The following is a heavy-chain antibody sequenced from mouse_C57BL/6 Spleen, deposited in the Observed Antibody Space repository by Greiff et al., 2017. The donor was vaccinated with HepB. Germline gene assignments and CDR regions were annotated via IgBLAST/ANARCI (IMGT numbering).Heavy chain of an antibody. D-gene: IGHD6-1*01. CDR1: GYTFTSYW. V-gene: IGHV1S81*02. CDR2: INPSNGRT. Sequence: VQLQQPGAELVKPGASVKLSCKASGYTFTSYWMHWVKQRPGQGLEWIGEINPSNGRTNYTEKFKSKATLTVDKSSSTAYMQLSSPTSEDSAVYYCARIITRDYWGQGTTLTVSS. J-gene: IGHJ2*01. CDR3: ARIITRDY.